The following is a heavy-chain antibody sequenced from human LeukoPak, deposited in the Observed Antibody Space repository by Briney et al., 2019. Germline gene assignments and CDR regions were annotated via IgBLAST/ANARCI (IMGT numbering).Heavy chain of an antibody. CDR1: GGAFTSAA. J-gene: IGHJ6*03. Sequence: SVKVSCKASGGAFTSAAVSWVRQAPGQGLEWMGGVIPHSGIADYAQKFQGRVTITADESTSTAYMELKSLTSEDTAVYYCATHRMHYYGSVSHYSYYYVDVWGSGTAVTVSS. CDR2: VIPHSGIA. CDR3: ATHRMHYYGSVSHYSYYYVDV. V-gene: IGHV1-69*13. D-gene: IGHD3-10*01.